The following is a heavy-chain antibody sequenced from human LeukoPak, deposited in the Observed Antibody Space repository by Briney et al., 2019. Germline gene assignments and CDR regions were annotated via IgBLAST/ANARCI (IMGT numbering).Heavy chain of an antibody. CDR2: ISYDGSKK. J-gene: IGHJ4*02. V-gene: IGHV3-30*04. D-gene: IGHD6-13*01. Sequence: PGRSLRLSCAASGFPLSDYAMHWVHQAPGKGLEWVTVISYDGSKKYYADSVKGRFTISRDNSKNTLYLQMNSLRAEDTAVYYCAKEPAAGGPQDYWGQGTLVTVSS. CDR1: GFPLSDYA. CDR3: AKEPAAGGPQDY.